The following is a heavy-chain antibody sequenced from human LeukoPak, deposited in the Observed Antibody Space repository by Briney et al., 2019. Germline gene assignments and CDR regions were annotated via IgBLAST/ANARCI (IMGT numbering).Heavy chain of an antibody. J-gene: IGHJ4*02. Sequence: GGSLRLSCAASGFTFSSYAMSWVRQAPGKGLEWVSAISGSGGSTYYADSVKCWFTISRDNSKNTLYLQMNSLRAEDTAVYYCAKADDDYVWGSYRPYYFDYWGQGTLVTVSS. CDR1: GFTFSSYA. CDR3: AKADDDYVWGSYRPYYFDY. D-gene: IGHD3-16*02. CDR2: ISGSGGST. V-gene: IGHV3-23*01.